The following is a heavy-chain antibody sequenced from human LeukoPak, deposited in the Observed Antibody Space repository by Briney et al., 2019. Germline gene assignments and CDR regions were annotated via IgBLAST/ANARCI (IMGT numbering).Heavy chain of an antibody. Sequence: PSETLSLTCAVYGGSFSGYYWSWIRQPPGKGLEWIGEINHSGSTNYNPSLKSRVTISVDTSKNQFSLKLSSVTAADTAVYYCARPIYYYGSRSFAYWGQGTLVTVSS. D-gene: IGHD3-10*01. CDR3: ARPIYYYGSRSFAY. J-gene: IGHJ4*02. CDR2: INHSGST. CDR1: GGSFSGYY. V-gene: IGHV4-34*01.